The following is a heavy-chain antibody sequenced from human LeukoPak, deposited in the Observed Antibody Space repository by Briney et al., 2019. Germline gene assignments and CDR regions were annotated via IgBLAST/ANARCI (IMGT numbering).Heavy chain of an antibody. CDR3: ARSRDNYRSALDY. D-gene: IGHD5-24*01. Sequence: GGSLRLSCAASGFTFSSYAMHWVRQAPGKGLEWGAVISYDGSNKYYADSVKGRFTISRDNSKNTLYLQMNSLRAEDTAVYYCARSRDNYRSALDYWGQGTLVTVSS. CDR2: ISYDGSNK. J-gene: IGHJ4*02. CDR1: GFTFSSYA. V-gene: IGHV3-30*04.